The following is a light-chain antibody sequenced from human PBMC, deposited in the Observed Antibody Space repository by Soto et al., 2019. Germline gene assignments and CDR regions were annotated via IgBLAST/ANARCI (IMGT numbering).Light chain of an antibody. Sequence: EIVLTQSPGTLSLSPGERATLSCRTSQSVSSSYLAWSQQKPGQAPRLLISATSSRATGVPDRFSGSGSGTDFTPTISRLEREDSAVYYCHQYVSSPPAWTFGQENKVEIK. CDR3: HQYVSSPPAWT. CDR1: QSVSSSY. J-gene: IGKJ1*01. V-gene: IGKV3-20*01. CDR2: ATS.